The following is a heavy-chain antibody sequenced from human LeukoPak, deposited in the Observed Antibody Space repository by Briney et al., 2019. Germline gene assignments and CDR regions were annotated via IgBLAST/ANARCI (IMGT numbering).Heavy chain of an antibody. Sequence: SSETLSLTCTVSGGSISSSSYYWGWVRQAPGKGLEWVSSISSSSSYIYYADSVKGRFTISRDNAKNSLYLQMNSLRAEDTAVYYCARVLAYDSSGYRYFDYWGQGTLVTVSS. CDR3: ARVLAYDSSGYRYFDY. J-gene: IGHJ4*02. CDR2: ISSSSSYI. CDR1: GGSISSSSYY. D-gene: IGHD3-22*01. V-gene: IGHV3-21*01.